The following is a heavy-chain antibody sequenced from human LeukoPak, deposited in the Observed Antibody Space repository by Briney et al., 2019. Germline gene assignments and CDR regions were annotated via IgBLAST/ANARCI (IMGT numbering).Heavy chain of an antibody. CDR3: ARSIGLTGGGVDV. J-gene: IGHJ6*02. CDR2: ITNGGSTI. D-gene: IGHD3-9*01. V-gene: IGHV3-11*01. Sequence: GGSLRLSCAASGFTFSDYNMNWVRQPPGKGREGVSYITNGGSTIHHADSVKGRFTISRDNAKKTLYLQMNSLRAEDTAVYYCARSIGLTGGGVDVWGQGTTVTVSS. CDR1: GFTFSDYN.